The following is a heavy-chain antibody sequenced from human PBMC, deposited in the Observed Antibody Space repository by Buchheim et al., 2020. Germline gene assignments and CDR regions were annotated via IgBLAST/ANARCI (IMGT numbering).Heavy chain of an antibody. CDR1: GGSISSGSYY. V-gene: IGHV4-61*02. J-gene: IGHJ4*02. CDR2: FYSSGHT. D-gene: IGHD2-2*02. Sequence: QVQLQESGPGLVKPSQTLSLTCTVSGGSISSGSYYWSWIRQPAGKGLEWIGRFYSSGHTNYNPSLKSRVTISVDTPKNQFSLKLSSVTAADTAVYYCARSVVSLAIPFDYWGQGTL. CDR3: ARSVVSLAIPFDY.